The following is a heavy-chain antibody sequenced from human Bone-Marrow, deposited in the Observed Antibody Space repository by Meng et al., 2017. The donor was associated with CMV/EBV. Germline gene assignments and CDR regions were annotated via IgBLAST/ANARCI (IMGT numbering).Heavy chain of an antibody. J-gene: IGHJ4*02. V-gene: IGHV4-39*07. D-gene: IGHD6-6*01. Sequence: SETLSLTCTVSGGSISSSSYYWGWIRQPPGKGLEWIGSIYYSGSTNYNPSLKSRVTISVDTSKNQFSLKLSSVTAADTAVYYCARGGPKKYSSSSRGGTDYWGQGTLVTVSS. CDR1: GGSISSSSYY. CDR3: ARGGPKKYSSSSRGGTDY. CDR2: IYYSGST.